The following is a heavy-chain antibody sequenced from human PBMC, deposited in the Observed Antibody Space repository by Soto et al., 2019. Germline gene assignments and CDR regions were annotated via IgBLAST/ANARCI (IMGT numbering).Heavy chain of an antibody. D-gene: IGHD1-7*01. J-gene: IGHJ5*02. CDR2: ISAKNGNT. Sequence: QVQLVQSGGEVKKPGASVTVSCKASGYTFTSYGVSWVRQAPGQGLEWMGWISAKNGNTNYGQRFQGRVTMTTDTSTSTAYMELRSLRSDDTAVYYCARGPITGTNWFDHWGQGTLVPVSS. CDR3: ARGPITGTNWFDH. CDR1: GYTFTSYG. V-gene: IGHV1-18*01.